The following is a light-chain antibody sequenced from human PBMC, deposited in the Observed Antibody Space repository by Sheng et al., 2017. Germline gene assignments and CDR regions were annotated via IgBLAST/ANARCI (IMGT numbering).Light chain of an antibody. Sequence: PGQSITISCTGTSSDVGSYNLVSWYQQHPGKAPKLMIYEGSKRPSGVSNRFSGSKSGNTASLTISGLQAEDEADYYCSSYTSSSSWVFGGGTKLTVL. CDR3: SSYTSSSSWV. CDR2: EGS. CDR1: SSDVGSYNL. V-gene: IGLV2-14*02. J-gene: IGLJ3*02.